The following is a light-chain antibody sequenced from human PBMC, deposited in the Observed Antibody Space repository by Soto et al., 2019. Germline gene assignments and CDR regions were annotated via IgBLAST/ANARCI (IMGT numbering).Light chain of an antibody. CDR3: QQYNSYHT. CDR1: QSISSW. V-gene: IGKV1-5*03. J-gene: IGKJ2*01. Sequence: DIQMTQSPSTLSASVGDRVTITCRASQSISSWLAWYQQKPGKAPKLLIYKASSLESGVPSRFSGSGSGTEFTLTISSLRPDDFATYYCQQYNSYHTFGQGTKVDIK. CDR2: KAS.